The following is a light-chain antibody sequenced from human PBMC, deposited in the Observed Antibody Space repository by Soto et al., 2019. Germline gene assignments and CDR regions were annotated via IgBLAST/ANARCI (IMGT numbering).Light chain of an antibody. Sequence: QSALTQPPSASGSPGQSVTISCTGTSSDVGGYNYVSWYQQSPGKAPKLLIYEVTNRPSGVSNRFSGSKSANTASLTISGLQAEDAAAYYCSSYTTSSIWLFGGGTKLTVL. V-gene: IGLV2-14*01. CDR2: EVT. CDR1: SSDVGGYNY. CDR3: SSYTTSSIWL. J-gene: IGLJ3*02.